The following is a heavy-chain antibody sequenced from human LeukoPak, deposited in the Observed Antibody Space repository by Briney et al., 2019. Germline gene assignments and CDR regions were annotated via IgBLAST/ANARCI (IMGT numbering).Heavy chain of an antibody. CDR2: IYTSGGT. CDR3: ARSTARGAWFDP. D-gene: IGHD2-2*01. V-gene: IGHV4-4*09. J-gene: IGHJ5*02. Sequence: PSETLSLTCTVSGGSISTDYWSWIRQSPGKGLEWIGYIYTSGGTNYNPSLKSRVTISIDTSKNQFSLKLSSVTAADTAVYYCARSTARGAWFDPWGQGTLVNVSS. CDR1: GGSISTDY.